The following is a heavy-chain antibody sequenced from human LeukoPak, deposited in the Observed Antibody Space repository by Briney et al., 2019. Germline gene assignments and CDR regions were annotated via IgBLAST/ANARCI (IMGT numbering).Heavy chain of an antibody. CDR2: IWPGDSNS. D-gene: IGHD1-1*01. Sequence: GESLKISCKASGYSLGDYYLGWVRQTPGKGLEWKGIIWPGDSNSRYSPSFQGQVTFSADKSINSAFLHWSSLRASDTAMYYCTTGFRGDGQTEDAFDLWGQGTMVTVSS. CDR1: GYSLGDYY. J-gene: IGHJ3*01. CDR3: TTGFRGDGQTEDAFDL. V-gene: IGHV5-51*01.